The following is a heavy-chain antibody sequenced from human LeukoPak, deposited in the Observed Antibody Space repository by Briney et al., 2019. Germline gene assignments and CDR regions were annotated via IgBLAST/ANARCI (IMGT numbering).Heavy chain of an antibody. CDR1: GYTFSLYG. Sequence: GGSLRLSCAASGYTFSLYGMHWVRQAPGKGLEWVALISNDGSKTYYADSVKGRFTISRDNSKNTVYLQVSSLRADDTAVYYCAKDSRGANFFGDFDYWGQGTLVTVSS. CDR3: AKDSRGANFFGDFDY. D-gene: IGHD3-10*01. V-gene: IGHV3-33*06. J-gene: IGHJ4*02. CDR2: ISNDGSKT.